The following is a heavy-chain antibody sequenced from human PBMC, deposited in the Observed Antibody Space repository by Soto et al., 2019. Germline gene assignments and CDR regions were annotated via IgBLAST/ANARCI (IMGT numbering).Heavy chain of an antibody. J-gene: IGHJ6*02. Sequence: QVQLVESGGGVVQPGRSLRLSCAASGFTFSSYGMHWVRQAPGKGLEWVAVISYDGSNKYYADSVKGRFTISRDNSKNTLYLQMNSLRAEDTAVYYCAKDLIPISGSSYYYYGMDVWGQGTTVTVSS. CDR3: AKDLIPISGSSYYYYGMDV. D-gene: IGHD1-26*01. CDR2: ISYDGSNK. V-gene: IGHV3-30*18. CDR1: GFTFSSYG.